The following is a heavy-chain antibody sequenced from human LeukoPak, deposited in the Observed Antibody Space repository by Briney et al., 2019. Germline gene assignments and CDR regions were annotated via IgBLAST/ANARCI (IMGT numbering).Heavy chain of an antibody. CDR3: ARDCGSSWFDNWFDP. CDR1: GFTFSSYW. J-gene: IGHJ5*02. D-gene: IGHD6-13*01. V-gene: IGHV3-74*01. Sequence: PGGSLRLSCAASGFTFSSYWMNWVRQAPGKGLVWVSRTASDGSSTTYADSVKGRFSISRDNAKNALYLQMNSLRAEDTAVYYCARDCGSSWFDNWFDPWGQGTLVTVSS. CDR2: TASDGSST.